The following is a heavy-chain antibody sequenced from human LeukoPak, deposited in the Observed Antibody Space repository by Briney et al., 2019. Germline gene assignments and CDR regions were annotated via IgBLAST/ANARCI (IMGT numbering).Heavy chain of an antibody. Sequence: SVKVSCKASGGMFSTYAISWVRQAPGQGPEWMGGIIPISTTANYAQKFQGRVTITSDEFTRTAYMEVYSLKCEDTAVYYCTIGPFCGVDCYAVDNWGQGTLVTVSS. V-gene: IGHV1-69*13. CDR1: GGMFSTYA. D-gene: IGHD2-21*02. J-gene: IGHJ4*02. CDR2: IIPISTTA. CDR3: TIGPFCGVDCYAVDN.